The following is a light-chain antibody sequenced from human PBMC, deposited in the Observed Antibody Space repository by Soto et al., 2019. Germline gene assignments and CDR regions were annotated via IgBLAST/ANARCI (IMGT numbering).Light chain of an antibody. CDR2: TTS. Sequence: DIQMTQSPSSLSASVGDRVTITCRASQSINSHLNWYQQKPGKAPKLLIHTTSSLQSGVPSRFSGSGTGTDFTLTISSLQPEDFATYYCQQCDSTPQTFGGGTKVEI. CDR3: QQCDSTPQT. CDR1: QSINSH. J-gene: IGKJ4*01. V-gene: IGKV1-39*01.